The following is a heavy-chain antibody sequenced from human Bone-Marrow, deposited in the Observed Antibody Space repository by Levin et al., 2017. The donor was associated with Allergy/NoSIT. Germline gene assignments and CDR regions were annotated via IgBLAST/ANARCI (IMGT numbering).Heavy chain of an antibody. CDR2: ISAYNGNT. D-gene: IGHD3-16*02. J-gene: IGHJ4*02. CDR3: ARVLRLGELSVLPYPYYFDY. CDR1: GYTFTSYG. Sequence: ASVKVSCKASGYTFTSYGISWVRQAPGQGLEWMGWISAYNGNTNYAQKLQGRVTMTTDTSTSTAYMELRSLRSDDTAVYYCARVLRLGELSVLPYPYYFDYWGQGTLVTVSS. V-gene: IGHV1-18*01.